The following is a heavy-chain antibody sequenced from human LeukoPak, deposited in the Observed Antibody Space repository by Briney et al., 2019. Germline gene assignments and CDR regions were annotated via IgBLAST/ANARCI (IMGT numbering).Heavy chain of an antibody. CDR3: AKGRYGSGSPGRYDY. V-gene: IGHV3-23*01. D-gene: IGHD3-10*01. CDR1: GFTFSSYA. CDR2: ISGSGGST. Sequence: GGSLRLSCAASGFTFSSYAMSWVRQAPGKGLEWVSAISGSGGSTYYADSVKGRFTISRDNSKNTLYLQMNSLRAEDTDVYYCAKGRYGSGSPGRYDYWGQGTLVTVSS. J-gene: IGHJ4*02.